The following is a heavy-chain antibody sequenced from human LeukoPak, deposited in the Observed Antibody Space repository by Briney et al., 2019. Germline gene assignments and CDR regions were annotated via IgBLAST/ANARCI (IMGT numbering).Heavy chain of an antibody. Sequence: SETLSLTCTVSGYSISSGYYWGWIRQPPGKGLEWIGSIYHSGSTYYNPSLKSRVTISVDTSKNQFSLKLSSVTAADTAVYYCARVAYYDSSGYYSNFDYWGQGTLVTVSS. CDR2: IYHSGST. CDR3: ARVAYYDSSGYYSNFDY. V-gene: IGHV4-38-2*02. J-gene: IGHJ4*02. D-gene: IGHD3-22*01. CDR1: GYSISSGYY.